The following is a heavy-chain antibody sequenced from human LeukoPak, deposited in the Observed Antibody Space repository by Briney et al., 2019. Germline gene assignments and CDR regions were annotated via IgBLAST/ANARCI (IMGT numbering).Heavy chain of an antibody. CDR1: GGSFSGYY. J-gene: IGHJ3*02. V-gene: IGHV4-34*01. CDR3: ARDKLIVPGIAASDAFDI. Sequence: PSETLSLTCAVYGGSFSGYYWSWIRQPPGKGLEWIGEINHSGSTNYNPSLKSRVTISVDTSKNQFSLKLSSVTAADTAVYYCARDKLIVPGIAASDAFDIWGQGTMVTVSS. D-gene: IGHD6-13*01. CDR2: INHSGST.